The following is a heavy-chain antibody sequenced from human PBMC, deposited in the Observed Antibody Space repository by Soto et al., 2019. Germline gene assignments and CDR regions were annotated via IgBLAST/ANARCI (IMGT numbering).Heavy chain of an antibody. CDR3: ARTTAVAGTPEFDY. Sequence: QLQLAESGGGVVQPGGSLRLSCVASGFTFSSFSLHWVRQAPGKGLEWLALISYDGSSKYNADSVKGRFTISRENSNNTLYLQPSSLRPEDTAIYYCARTTAVAGTPEFDYWGQGALVTVSS. J-gene: IGHJ4*02. CDR1: GFTFSSFS. D-gene: IGHD6-19*01. V-gene: IGHV3-30-3*01. CDR2: ISYDGSSK.